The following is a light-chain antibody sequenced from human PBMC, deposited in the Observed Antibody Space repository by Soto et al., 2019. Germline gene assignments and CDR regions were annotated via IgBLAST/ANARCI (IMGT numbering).Light chain of an antibody. Sequence: QSVLTQPPSASATPGQRVTISCSGSTSNIEKFYVYWYQQLPGTAPKLLVYRDNQRPSGVPDRFSGSKSGTSASLAISGLRSDDEADYYCLSYDSSLSAFYVFGTGTKLTVL. V-gene: IGLV1-47*01. CDR1: TSNIEKFY. J-gene: IGLJ1*01. CDR3: LSYDSSLSAFYV. CDR2: RDN.